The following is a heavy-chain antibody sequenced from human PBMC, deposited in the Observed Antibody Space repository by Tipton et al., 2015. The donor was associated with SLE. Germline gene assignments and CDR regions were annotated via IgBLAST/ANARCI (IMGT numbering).Heavy chain of an antibody. CDR1: GGSISSYY. CDR3: ARGGTGYCSSTSCFDY. J-gene: IGHJ4*02. D-gene: IGHD2-2*01. V-gene: IGHV4-4*07. CDR2: IYTRGST. Sequence: TLSLTCTVSGGSISSYYWSWIRQPAGKGLEWIGRIYTRGSTNYNPSLKSRVTISVDTSKNQFSLKLSSVTAADTAVYYCARGGTGYCSSTSCFDYWGQGTLVTVSS.